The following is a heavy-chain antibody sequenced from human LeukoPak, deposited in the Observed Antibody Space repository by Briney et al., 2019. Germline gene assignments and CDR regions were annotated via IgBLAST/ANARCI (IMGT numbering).Heavy chain of an antibody. Sequence: SVKVSCKASGGTFSSYAISWVRQAPGQGLEWIGRIIPILGIANYAQKFQGRVTITADKSTSTAYMELSSLRSEDTAVYYCARNTYYYDSSGYYPSWGQGTLVTASS. V-gene: IGHV1-69*04. CDR1: GGTFSSYA. D-gene: IGHD3-22*01. CDR2: IIPILGIA. J-gene: IGHJ5*02. CDR3: ARNTYYYDSSGYYPS.